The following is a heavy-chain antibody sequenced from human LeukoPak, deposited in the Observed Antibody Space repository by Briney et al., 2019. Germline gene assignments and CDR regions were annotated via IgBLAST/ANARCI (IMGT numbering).Heavy chain of an antibody. V-gene: IGHV3-21*01. CDR3: ATRYCSSTNCYAFDS. D-gene: IGHD2-2*01. Sequence: GGSLRLSCTAPGFTFSSYSMNWVRQAPGKGLEWVSSISSSSSYIYYADSVQGRFTISRDNAKNSLYLQMNSLRAEDTAVYYCATRYCSSTNCYAFDSWGQGTLVTVSS. J-gene: IGHJ5*01. CDR1: GFTFSSYS. CDR2: ISSSSSYI.